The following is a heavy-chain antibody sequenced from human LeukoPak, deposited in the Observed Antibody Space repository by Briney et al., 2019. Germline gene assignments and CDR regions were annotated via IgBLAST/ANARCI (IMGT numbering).Heavy chain of an antibody. CDR1: GGSISSSSYY. V-gene: IGHV4-39*01. D-gene: IGHD3-10*01. CDR2: TYYSGST. J-gene: IGHJ4*02. Sequence: SETLSLTCTVSGGSISSSSYYWGWIRQPPGKGLEWIGSTYYSGSTYYNPSLKSRVTISVDTSKNQFSLKLSSVTAADTAVYYCARHGSGLRGNFDYWGQGTLVTVSS. CDR3: ARHGSGLRGNFDY.